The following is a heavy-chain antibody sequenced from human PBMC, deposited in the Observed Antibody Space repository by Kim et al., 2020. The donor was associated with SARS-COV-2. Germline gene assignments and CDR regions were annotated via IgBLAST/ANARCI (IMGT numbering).Heavy chain of an antibody. CDR1: GASISNTNW. CDR2: IYHSGST. V-gene: IGHV4-4*02. CDR3: ADTSGWYHH. Sequence: SETLSLTCTVSGASISNTNWWTWVRQPPGKGLEWIGEIYHSGSTKYNPSLKSRVTMSVDKSNNHFSLNLNSVTAADTAVYYCADTSGWYHHWGQGTLVTVSS. J-gene: IGHJ5*02. D-gene: IGHD6-19*01.